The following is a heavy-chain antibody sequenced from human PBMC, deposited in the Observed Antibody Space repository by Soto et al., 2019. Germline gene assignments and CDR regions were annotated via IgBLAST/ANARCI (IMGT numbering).Heavy chain of an antibody. CDR2: VDPGSSRT. J-gene: IGHJ4*02. Sequence: QVQLVQSGAEVKKPGASAKVSCKASGYTFTAYYMYWVRQAPGQGLEWLGMVDPGSSRTTYAQKFQGTVNMTRDMSPSTVYMAMSGLRSDDTAVYYCARDLYYYDSSDYYLHYWGQGTVVTVSS. CDR1: GYTFTAYY. CDR3: ARDLYYYDSSDYYLHY. D-gene: IGHD3-22*01. V-gene: IGHV1-46*01.